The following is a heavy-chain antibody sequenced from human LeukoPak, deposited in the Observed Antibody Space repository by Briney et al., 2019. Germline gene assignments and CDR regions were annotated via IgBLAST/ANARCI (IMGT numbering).Heavy chain of an antibody. CDR2: IYYGGST. V-gene: IGHV4-39*01. D-gene: IGHD3-9*01. J-gene: IGHJ6*02. CDR3: ARQLRYFDGLLYPSPPCYYYGMDV. CDR1: GGSIRSSSYY. Sequence: PSETLSLTCTVSGGSIRSSSYYWGSIRQPPGKGLEWIVSIYYGGSTYYNPSLKSRVTIYVDTTNNPFSLRLISVTAADTAVYDCARQLRYFDGLLYPSPPCYYYGMDVWGQGTTVTVSS.